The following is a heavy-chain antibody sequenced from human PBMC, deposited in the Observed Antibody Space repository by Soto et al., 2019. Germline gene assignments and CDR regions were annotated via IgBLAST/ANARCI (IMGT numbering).Heavy chain of an antibody. Sequence: GESLQISYKGSGYKFTSYWIGWVRQMPGKGLEWMGIIYPGDSDTRYSPSFQGQVTISADKSISTAYLQWSSLKASDTAMYYCARYVVPPGWFDPWGQGTLVTVSS. J-gene: IGHJ5*02. CDR1: GYKFTSYW. V-gene: IGHV5-51*01. D-gene: IGHD2-2*01. CDR2: IYPGDSDT. CDR3: ARYVVPPGWFDP.